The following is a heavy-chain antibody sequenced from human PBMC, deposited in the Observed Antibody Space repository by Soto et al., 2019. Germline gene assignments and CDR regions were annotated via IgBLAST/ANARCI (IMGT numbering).Heavy chain of an antibody. J-gene: IGHJ4*02. D-gene: IGHD3-16*01. V-gene: IGHV4-34*01. Sequence: PSETLSLTCAVSGGFFRGYFWSWIRQSPAKGLEWIGEINDSGNTYYNPSFESRPTISVDTSTSQISLRLTSVTAADSAVYYCQGGDFWGQGTRVTVSS. CDR1: GGFFRGYF. CDR3: QGGDF. CDR2: INDSGNT.